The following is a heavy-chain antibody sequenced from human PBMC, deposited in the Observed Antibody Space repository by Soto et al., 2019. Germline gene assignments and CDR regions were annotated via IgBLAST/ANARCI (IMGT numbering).Heavy chain of an antibody. Sequence: QVQLVQSGAEVKEPGSSVKVSCKASGGTFNGYSISWVRQAPGQGLEWVGGTIPIFTTANYALKFQGRLTLTADESTSTAYMELSGLRSDVTALYYCARVDSSLVRLVGQFYFDHWGQGTLVTVSS. CDR1: GGTFNGYS. CDR3: ARVDSSLVRLVGQFYFDH. V-gene: IGHV1-69*01. CDR2: TIPIFTTA. J-gene: IGHJ4*02. D-gene: IGHD3-10*01.